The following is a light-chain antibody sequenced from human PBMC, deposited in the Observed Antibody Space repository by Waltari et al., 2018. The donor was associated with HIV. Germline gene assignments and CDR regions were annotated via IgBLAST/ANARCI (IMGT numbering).Light chain of an antibody. CDR3: SSYTSSSTLEV. CDR2: DVS. Sequence: QSALTQPASVSGSPGQSITISCTGTSSDVGGYNYVSWYQQHPGKAPKLMIYDVSNRHSGGSNRFAGSESVNTASPPMSGLQAEDEADYYCSSYTSSSTLEVFGGGTKLTVL. J-gene: IGLJ3*02. CDR1: SSDVGGYNY. V-gene: IGLV2-14*03.